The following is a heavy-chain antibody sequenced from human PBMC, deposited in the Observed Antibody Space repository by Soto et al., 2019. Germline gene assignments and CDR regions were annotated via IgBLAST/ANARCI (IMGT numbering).Heavy chain of an antibody. Sequence: GSGPTLVNPTETLTLTCTVSGFSLSNARMGVSWIRQPPGKALEWLAHIFSNDEKSYSTSLKSRLTISKDTSKSQVVLTMTNMDPVDTATYYCARAKREHYDSSGPNDYWGQGTLVTVSS. CDR1: GFSLSNARMG. J-gene: IGHJ4*02. V-gene: IGHV2-26*01. CDR2: IFSNDEK. D-gene: IGHD3-22*01. CDR3: ARAKREHYDSSGPNDY.